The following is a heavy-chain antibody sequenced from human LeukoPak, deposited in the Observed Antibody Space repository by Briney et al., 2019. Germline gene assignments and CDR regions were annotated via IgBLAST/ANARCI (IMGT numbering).Heavy chain of an antibody. CDR1: GFTFSNYA. Sequence: PGGSLRLSCAASGFTFSNYAMTWVRLTPGKGLEWVSSIRGSGGGTSYADSVKGRFTISRDNAKNSLYLQMNSLRAEDTAVYYCARRRRAGDAFDIWGQGTMVTVSS. D-gene: IGHD6-19*01. CDR2: IRGSGGGT. V-gene: IGHV3-23*01. J-gene: IGHJ3*02. CDR3: ARRRRAGDAFDI.